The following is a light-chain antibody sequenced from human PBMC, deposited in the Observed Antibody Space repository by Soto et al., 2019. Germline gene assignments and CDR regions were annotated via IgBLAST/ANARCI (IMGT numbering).Light chain of an antibody. J-gene: IGLJ3*02. CDR1: SSNVGSYNL. CDR2: EGS. Sequence: QSALTQPSSVSGSPGQSITISCTGTSSNVGSYNLVSWYQQHPGKAPKLMIYEGSKRPSGVSNRFSASKSANTASLTISGLQAEDEADYYCCSYAGSVSWVFGGGTKLTVL. V-gene: IGLV2-23*01. CDR3: CSYAGSVSWV.